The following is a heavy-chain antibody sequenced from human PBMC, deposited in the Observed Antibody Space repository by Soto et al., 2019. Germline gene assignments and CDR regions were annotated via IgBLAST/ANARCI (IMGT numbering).Heavy chain of an antibody. CDR3: TRDRGASTWDAFDI. CDR1: GFTFGDYA. CDR2: IRSKAYGGTT. V-gene: IGHV3-49*05. Sequence: KPGGSLRLSCTASGFTFGDYAMSWFRQAPGKGLEWVGFIRSKAYGGTTEYAASVKGRFTISRDDSKSIAYLQMNSLKTEDTAVYYCTRDRGASTWDAFDIWGQGTMVTVSS. D-gene: IGHD3-10*01. J-gene: IGHJ3*02.